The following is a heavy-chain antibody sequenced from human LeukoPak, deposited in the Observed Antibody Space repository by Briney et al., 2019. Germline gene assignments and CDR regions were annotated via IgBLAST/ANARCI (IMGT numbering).Heavy chain of an antibody. D-gene: IGHD1-26*01. CDR1: GFTFSSYS. Sequence: GGSLRLSCAASGFTFSSYSMNWVRPAPGKGLEWVSYISSSSSTIYYADSVKGRFTISRDNAKNSLYLQMNSLRAEDMAVYYCARGIGRPDYWGQGTLVTVSS. CDR2: ISSSSSTI. V-gene: IGHV3-48*04. J-gene: IGHJ4*02. CDR3: ARGIGRPDY.